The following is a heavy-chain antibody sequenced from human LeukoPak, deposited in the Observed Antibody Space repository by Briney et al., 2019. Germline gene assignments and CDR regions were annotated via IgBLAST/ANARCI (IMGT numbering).Heavy chain of an antibody. CDR1: GYTFTSYD. Sequence: ASVKVSCKASGYTFTSYDINWVRQATGQGLEWMGWMNPNSGNTGYAQKFQGRVTITTDESTSTAYMELSSLRSEDTAVYYCARGGNYYDRNWFDPWGQGTLVTVSS. CDR3: ARGGNYYDRNWFDP. CDR2: MNPNSGNT. J-gene: IGHJ5*02. V-gene: IGHV1-8*01. D-gene: IGHD3-22*01.